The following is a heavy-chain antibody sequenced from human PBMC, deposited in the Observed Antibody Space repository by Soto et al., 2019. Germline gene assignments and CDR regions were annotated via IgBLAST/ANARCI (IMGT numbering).Heavy chain of an antibody. J-gene: IGHJ5*02. V-gene: IGHV4-59*01. CDR2: IYYSGST. D-gene: IGHD6-13*01. CDR3: ARVGRLITAAGLLDA. CDR1: NGSIGSYY. Sequence: PSETLSLTCTISNGSIGSYYWTWIRQPPGKGLEWIGHIYYSGSTNYNPSLKSRLTLSLDTSKNQFSLKLTSATAADTAVYYCARVGRLITAAGLLDAWGQGTLVTVSS.